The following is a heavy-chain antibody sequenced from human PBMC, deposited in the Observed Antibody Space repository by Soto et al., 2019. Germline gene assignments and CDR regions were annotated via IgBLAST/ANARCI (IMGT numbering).Heavy chain of an antibody. D-gene: IGHD3-3*01. CDR2: IKQDGSEK. V-gene: IGHV3-7*03. J-gene: IGHJ6*02. CDR1: GFTFSSYW. Sequence: GGSLRLSCAASGFTFSSYWMSWVRQAPGKGLEWVANIKQDGSEKYYVDSVKGRFTISRDNAKNSLYLQMNSLRAEDTAVYYCAREGITIFGVVIDYYYYGMDVWGQGTTVTVSS. CDR3: AREGITIFGVVIDYYYYGMDV.